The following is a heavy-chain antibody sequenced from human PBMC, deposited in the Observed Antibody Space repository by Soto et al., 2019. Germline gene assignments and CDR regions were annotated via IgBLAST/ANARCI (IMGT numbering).Heavy chain of an antibody. V-gene: IGHV1-18*01. CDR3: ARRGAADYYGMDV. D-gene: IGHD3-10*01. Sequence: QVPLVQSGAEVKKPGASVKVSCKASGYTFTRYGISWVRQAPGQGLEWMGWVSTYNDNTNYAQQLQGRVTMTTDTSTSTVYMELRSLRSDDTAVYYCARRGAADYYGMDVWGQWTTVTVSS. CDR2: VSTYNDNT. CDR1: GYTFTRYG. J-gene: IGHJ6*01.